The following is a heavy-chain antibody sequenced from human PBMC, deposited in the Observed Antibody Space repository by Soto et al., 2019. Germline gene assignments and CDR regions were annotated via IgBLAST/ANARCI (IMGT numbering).Heavy chain of an antibody. V-gene: IGHV5-10-1*01. Sequence: GESLKISCKGSGYSFTSYWISWGRQMPGKGLEWMGRIDPSDSYTNYSPSFQGHVTISADKSISTAYLQWSSLKASDTAMYYCARHGAGITIFGVVTTNWFDPWGQGTLVTVSS. CDR2: IDPSDSYT. CDR3: ARHGAGITIFGVVTTNWFDP. D-gene: IGHD3-3*01. J-gene: IGHJ5*02. CDR1: GYSFTSYW.